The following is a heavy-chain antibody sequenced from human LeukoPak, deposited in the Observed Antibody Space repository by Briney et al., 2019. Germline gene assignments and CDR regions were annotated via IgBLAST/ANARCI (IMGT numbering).Heavy chain of an antibody. CDR1: GGSISSSSYY. CDR2: IYYSGST. CDR3: ARSVLSVWGSYRYFDY. D-gene: IGHD3-16*02. V-gene: IGHV4-39*01. Sequence: SETLSLTCTVSGGSISSSSYYWGWIRQPPGKGLEWIGSIYYSGSTYYNPSLKSRVTLSVDTSKNQISLKLSSVTAADTAVFYCARSVLSVWGSYRYFDYWGQGTLVTVSS. J-gene: IGHJ4*02.